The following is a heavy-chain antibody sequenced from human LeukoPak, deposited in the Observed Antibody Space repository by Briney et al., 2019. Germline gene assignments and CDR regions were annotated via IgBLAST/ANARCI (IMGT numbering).Heavy chain of an antibody. V-gene: IGHV5-51*01. CDR1: GCSFTNYW. J-gene: IGHJ4*02. CDR3: ARLPRYFDLLFYFDY. CDR2: IYPGDSDT. D-gene: IGHD3-9*01. Sequence: GESLKISCKGSGCSFTNYWIGWVRQMPGKGLEWMGIIYPGDSDTRYSPSFQGQVTISADKSISAAYLQWSSLKASDTAMYYCARLPRYFDLLFYFDYWGQGTLVTVSS.